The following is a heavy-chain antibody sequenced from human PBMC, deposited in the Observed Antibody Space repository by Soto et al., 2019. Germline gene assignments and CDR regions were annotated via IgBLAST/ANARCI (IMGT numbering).Heavy chain of an antibody. J-gene: IGHJ6*02. CDR1: GFTFSTYS. V-gene: IGHV3-21*01. D-gene: IGHD2-21*02. CDR2: IGTRSDI. Sequence: EVQLVESGGGLVKPGGSLRLSCAASGFTFSTYSMHWVRQAPGKGLEWVSSIGTRSDIYYADSVKGRFTISRDNAKNSLSLQMNSPRAEDTVVYYCAREETAWPLAYGLDVWGQGTTVTVSS. CDR3: AREETAWPLAYGLDV.